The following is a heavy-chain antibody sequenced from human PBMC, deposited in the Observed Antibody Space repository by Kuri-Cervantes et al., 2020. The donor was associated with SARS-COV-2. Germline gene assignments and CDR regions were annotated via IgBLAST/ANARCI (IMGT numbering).Heavy chain of an antibody. D-gene: IGHD1-26*01. CDR2: IYHSGST. CDR3: ARSPVVGWELGHFDY. Sequence: ESLKISCAVSGYSISSGYYWGWIRQPPGKGLEWIGSIYHSGSTNYNPSLKSRVTISVDTSKNQFSLKLSSVTAAGTAVYYCARSPVVGWELGHFDYWGQGTLVTVSS. CDR1: GYSISSGYY. J-gene: IGHJ4*02. V-gene: IGHV4-38-2*01.